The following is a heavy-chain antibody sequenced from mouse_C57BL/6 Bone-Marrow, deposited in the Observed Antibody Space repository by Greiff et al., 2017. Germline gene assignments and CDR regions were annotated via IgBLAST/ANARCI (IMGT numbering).Heavy chain of an antibody. CDR2: ISSGGSYN. Sequence: EVQGVESGGDLVKPGGSLKLSCAASGFTFSSYGMSWVRQTPDKRLEWVATISSGGSYNYYPDSVTGRFTISRDTAKNTLYLQMSRLKSEDTAMYYCASPPGSSYWYFDVWGTGTTVTVSS. D-gene: IGHD1-1*01. J-gene: IGHJ1*03. V-gene: IGHV5-6*01. CDR1: GFTFSSYG. CDR3: ASPPGSSYWYFDV.